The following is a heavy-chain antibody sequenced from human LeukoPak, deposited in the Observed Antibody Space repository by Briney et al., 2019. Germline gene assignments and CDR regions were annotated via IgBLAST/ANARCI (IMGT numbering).Heavy chain of an antibody. Sequence: GESLKISCKGSGYSFSSYWIAWVRQMPGKGREWRGFIFLGDSDTRYSPSFQGQVTISADKSISTAYLQWSSLKASDAAMYYCAGLPDSGSYFRGVEYYMDVWGKGTTVTVSS. D-gene: IGHD1-26*01. CDR3: AGLPDSGSYFRGVEYYMDV. V-gene: IGHV5-51*01. CDR1: GYSFSSYW. J-gene: IGHJ6*03. CDR2: IFLGDSDT.